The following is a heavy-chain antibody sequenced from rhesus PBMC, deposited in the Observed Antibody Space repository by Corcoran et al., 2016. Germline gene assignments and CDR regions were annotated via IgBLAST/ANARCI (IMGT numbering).Heavy chain of an antibody. CDR3: ATSNYEFYFDY. CDR2: IYGRGSST. D-gene: IGHD4-17*01. CDR1: GGSIRSSY. Sequence: QLQLQESGPGLVKPSETLSLTCAVSGGSIRSSYWSWIRQAPGKGLEWIGYIYGRGSSTINNPALKSRVTLSVDTSKNQLSRKLISVTAADTAVYYGATSNYEFYFDYWGQGVLVTVSS. J-gene: IGHJ4*01. V-gene: IGHV4-169*01.